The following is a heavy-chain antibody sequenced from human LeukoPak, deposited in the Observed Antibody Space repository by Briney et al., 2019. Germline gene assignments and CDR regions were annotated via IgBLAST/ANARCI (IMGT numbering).Heavy chain of an antibody. J-gene: IGHJ4*02. CDR3: AKEGGHYSSWVSYYYDY. CDR1: GFSFDDYV. V-gene: IGHV3-43D*03. D-gene: IGHD6-6*01. CDR2: ISWDGSNT. Sequence: QAGGSLRLSCAASGFSFDDYVMHWVRQAPGKGLEWVSLISWDGSNTYYADSVKGRFTISRDNSRNSLYLQMNSLRAEDTALYYCAKEGGHYSSWVSYYYDYWGQGTLVTVSS.